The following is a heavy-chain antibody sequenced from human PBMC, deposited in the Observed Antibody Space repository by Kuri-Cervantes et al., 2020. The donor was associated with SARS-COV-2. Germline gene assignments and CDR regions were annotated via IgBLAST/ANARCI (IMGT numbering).Heavy chain of an antibody. J-gene: IGHJ4*02. D-gene: IGHD4-17*01. CDR3: VRDLGTVTVFDY. CDR1: GFTVDAFW. V-gene: IGHV3-7*05. CDR2: IKQDGSAK. Sequence: GGSLRLSCAASGFTVDAFWMSWVRQAPGKGLEWLGNIKQDGSAKYYVDSVKGRFTISRDNAKNSLFLEMNSLRADDTAVYYCVRDLGTVTVFDYWGQGTLVTVSS.